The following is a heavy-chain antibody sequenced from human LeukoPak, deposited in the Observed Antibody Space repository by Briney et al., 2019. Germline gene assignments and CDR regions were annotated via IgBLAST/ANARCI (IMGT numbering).Heavy chain of an antibody. CDR2: IYSGGST. Sequence: PGGSLRLSCAASGFTFSSNYMSWVRQAPGKGLEWVSVIYSGGSTYYADSVKGRFTISRHNSKNTLYLQMNSLRAEDTAVYYCATSTVYHDFSFGYTDDAAFAIWGLGTMVTVS. CDR3: ATSTVYHDFSFGYTDDAAFAI. CDR1: GFTFSSNY. D-gene: IGHD3-3*01. J-gene: IGHJ3*02. V-gene: IGHV3-53*01.